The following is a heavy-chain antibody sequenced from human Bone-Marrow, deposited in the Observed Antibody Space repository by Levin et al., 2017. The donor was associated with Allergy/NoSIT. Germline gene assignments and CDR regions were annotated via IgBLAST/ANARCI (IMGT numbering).Heavy chain of an antibody. Sequence: EASVKVSCKASGYTFTGYYMHWVRQAPGQGLEWMGWINPNSGGTNYAQKFQGRVTMTRDTSISTAYMELSRLRSDDTAVYYCARDKAYDSSGYSLANWFDPWGQGTLVTVSS. J-gene: IGHJ5*02. CDR3: ARDKAYDSSGYSLANWFDP. V-gene: IGHV1-2*02. CDR1: GYTFTGYY. CDR2: INPNSGGT. D-gene: IGHD3-22*01.